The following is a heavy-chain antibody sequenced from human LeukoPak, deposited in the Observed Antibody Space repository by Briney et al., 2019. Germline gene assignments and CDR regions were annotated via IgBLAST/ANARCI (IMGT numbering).Heavy chain of an antibody. V-gene: IGHV4-59*01. CDR2: IYYSGNT. CDR1: GGSINSYY. D-gene: IGHD2/OR15-2a*01. CDR3: ARWYCSSTTCYHMDV. J-gene: IGHJ6*03. Sequence: SETRSLTCTVSGGSINSYYWSWIRHPPGKGLEYIGHIYYSGNTDYNPSLKSRVTISVDTSKNQFSLNLSSVTAADTAVYYCARWYCSSTTCYHMDVWGKGTTVTVSS.